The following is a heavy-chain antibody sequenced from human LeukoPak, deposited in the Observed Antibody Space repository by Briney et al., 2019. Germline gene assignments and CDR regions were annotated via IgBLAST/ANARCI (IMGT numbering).Heavy chain of an antibody. V-gene: IGHV3-30-3*01. CDR1: GFTFSSCA. Sequence: GGSLRLSCAASGFTFSSCAMHWVRQAPGKGLEWVAVISYDGTNKYYADSVKGRFTISRDNSKNTLYLQINSLRAEDTAVYYCANVKLLGYYLFDYWGQGTLVTVSS. CDR2: ISYDGTNK. CDR3: ANVKLLGYYLFDY. D-gene: IGHD3-3*01. J-gene: IGHJ4*02.